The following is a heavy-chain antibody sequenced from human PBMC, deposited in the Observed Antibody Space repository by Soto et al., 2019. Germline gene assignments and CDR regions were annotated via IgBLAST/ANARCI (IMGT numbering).Heavy chain of an antibody. J-gene: IGHJ6*02. Sequence: SQTLFLTCAVAGRSFPGDCRRLTRQHPGKGLEWIGEINHSGSTNYNPSLKSRVTISVDTSKNQFSLRLSSVIAADTAIYYCARGRTGMDVWGQGTTV. V-gene: IGHV4-34*01. CDR3: ARGRTGMDV. CDR2: INHSGST. CDR1: GRSFPGDC.